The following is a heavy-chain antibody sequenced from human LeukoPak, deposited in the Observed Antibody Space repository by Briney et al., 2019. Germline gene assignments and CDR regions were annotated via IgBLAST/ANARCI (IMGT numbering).Heavy chain of an antibody. CDR1: GGSISSYY. J-gene: IGHJ3*02. Sequence: PSETLSLTCTVSGGSISSYYWSWIRQPPGKGMEWIGYIYYSGSTNNNPSLKSRVTISVDTSKNQFSLKLSSVTAADTAVYYCARHVITMVRGIAFDIWGQGTMVTVSS. CDR3: ARHVITMVRGIAFDI. D-gene: IGHD3-10*01. V-gene: IGHV4-59*01. CDR2: IYYSGST.